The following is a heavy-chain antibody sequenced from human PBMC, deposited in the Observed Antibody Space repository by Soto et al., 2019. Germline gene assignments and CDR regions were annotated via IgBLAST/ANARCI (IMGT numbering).Heavy chain of an antibody. CDR3: ARDPAYSSSWSDYYYYGMDV. V-gene: IGHV3-21*01. Sequence: GGSLRLSCAASGFTFSSYSMNWVRQAPGKGLEWVSSISSSSSYIYYADSVKGRFTISRDNAKNSLYLQMNRLRAEDTAVYYCARDPAYSSSWSDYYYYGMDVWGQGTTVTVSS. J-gene: IGHJ6*02. CDR1: GFTFSSYS. D-gene: IGHD6-13*01. CDR2: ISSSSSYI.